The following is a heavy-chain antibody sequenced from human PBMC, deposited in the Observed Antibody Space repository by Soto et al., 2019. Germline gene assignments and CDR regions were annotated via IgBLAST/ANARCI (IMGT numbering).Heavy chain of an antibody. CDR2: ISGSGVST. D-gene: IGHD3-10*01. CDR1: GFTFSNFA. CDR3: AKEGKLLWFGELSDWYYFGY. V-gene: IGHV3-23*01. Sequence: PGASLRLSCAASGFTFSNFAMSWVRQAPGRGLEWVSSISGSGVSTYYADSVNGRFTISRDNSKNTLYLQISTLRGEDTAVYYCAKEGKLLWFGELSDWYYFGYWGQGALVTVCS. J-gene: IGHJ4*02.